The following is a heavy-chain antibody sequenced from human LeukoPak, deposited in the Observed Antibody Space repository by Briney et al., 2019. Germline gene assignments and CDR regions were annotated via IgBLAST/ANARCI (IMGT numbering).Heavy chain of an antibody. D-gene: IGHD3-22*01. Sequence: KPSETLSLTCTVSGGSITSNTYLWAWLRQPPGKGLEWMGSLRSSGSTYYNPFLKSRVIISADASKNQFSLRLTSVTAGDTAVYYCARDCDRSGYYCYWGQGTQVTVSS. V-gene: IGHV4-39*02. J-gene: IGHJ4*02. CDR2: LRSSGST. CDR1: GGSITSNTYL. CDR3: ARDCDRSGYYCY.